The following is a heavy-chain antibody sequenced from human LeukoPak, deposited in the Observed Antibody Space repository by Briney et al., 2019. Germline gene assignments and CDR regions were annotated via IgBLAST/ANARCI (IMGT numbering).Heavy chain of an antibody. CDR1: GFTFGDNA. Sequence: GRSLRLSCTASGFTFGDNAMSWVRQAPGKGLDWLGLIRSKASGGTTDYAASVKGRITISRDDSKNIAYLQMNSLKTEDTAVYYCANRQTYCRSTTCFDYWGQGTLVTVSS. V-gene: IGHV3-49*04. D-gene: IGHD2-2*01. CDR3: ANRQTYCRSTTCFDY. CDR2: IRSKASGGTT. J-gene: IGHJ4*02.